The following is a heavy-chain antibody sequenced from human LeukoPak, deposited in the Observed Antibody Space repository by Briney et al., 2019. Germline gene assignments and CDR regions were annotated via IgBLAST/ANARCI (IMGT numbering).Heavy chain of an antibody. V-gene: IGHV5-51*01. J-gene: IGHJ3*02. Sequence: GESLKISCKGSGYSFTSYWIGWVRQMPGKGLEWMGIIYPGDSDTRYSPSFQSQVTISADKSISTAYLQWSSLKASDTAMYYCAIGGSSGWYWLQYDAFDIWGQGTMVTVSS. D-gene: IGHD6-19*01. CDR1: GYSFTSYW. CDR3: AIGGSSGWYWLQYDAFDI. CDR2: IYPGDSDT.